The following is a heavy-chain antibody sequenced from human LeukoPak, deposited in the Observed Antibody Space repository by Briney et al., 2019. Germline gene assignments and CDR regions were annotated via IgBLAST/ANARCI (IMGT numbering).Heavy chain of an antibody. V-gene: IGHV4-61*02. Sequence: SETLSLTCTVSGGSISSGSYYWSWIRQPAGKGLEWIGRIYTSGSTNYNPSLKSRVTISVDTSKNQFSLKLSSVTAADTAVYYCARRYSSGWYSLWGQGTLVTVSS. CDR1: GGSISSGSYY. CDR2: IYTSGST. CDR3: ARRYSSGWYSL. J-gene: IGHJ4*02. D-gene: IGHD6-19*01.